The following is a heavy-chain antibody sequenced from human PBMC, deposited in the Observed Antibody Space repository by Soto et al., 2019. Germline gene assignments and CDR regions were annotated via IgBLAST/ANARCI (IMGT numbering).Heavy chain of an antibody. Sequence: PSETLSLTCTVSGDSISSHYWSWIRQPPGKGLEWIGHIYHSGGTRYNPSLRSRVTISVDTSKNRFSLKLSSVTAADTAVYYCARGYCSSTSCRRKYKWFDPWGQGTLVTVSS. D-gene: IGHD2-2*01. CDR3: ARGYCSSTSCRRKYKWFDP. J-gene: IGHJ5*02. CDR1: GDSISSHY. CDR2: IYHSGGT. V-gene: IGHV4-59*11.